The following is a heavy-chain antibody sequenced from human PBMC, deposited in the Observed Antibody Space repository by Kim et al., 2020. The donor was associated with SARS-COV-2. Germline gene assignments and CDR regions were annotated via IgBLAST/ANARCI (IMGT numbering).Heavy chain of an antibody. CDR3: AKGHASPEYYYDSSGYFVY. J-gene: IGHJ4*02. V-gene: IGHV3-30*18. Sequence: GGSLRLSCAASGFTFSSYGMHWVRQAPGKGLEWVAVISYDGSNKYYADSVKGRFTISRDNSKNTLYLQMNSLRAEDTAVYYCAKGHASPEYYYDSSGYFVYWGQGTLVTVSS. D-gene: IGHD3-22*01. CDR2: ISYDGSNK. CDR1: GFTFSSYG.